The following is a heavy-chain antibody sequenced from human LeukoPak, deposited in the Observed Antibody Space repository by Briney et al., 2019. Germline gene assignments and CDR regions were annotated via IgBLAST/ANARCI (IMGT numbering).Heavy chain of an antibody. J-gene: IGHJ4*02. CDR1: GFTFSSYG. CDR3: AKGGPHYGSGSYYAFDY. Sequence: PGGSLRLSCAASGFTFSSYGMHWVRRAPGKGLEWVAVISYDGSNKYFADSVKGRFTISRDNSKNTLYLQMNSLRAEDTAVYYCAKGGPHYGSGSYYAFDYWGQGTLATVSS. CDR2: ISYDGSNK. D-gene: IGHD3-10*01. V-gene: IGHV3-30*18.